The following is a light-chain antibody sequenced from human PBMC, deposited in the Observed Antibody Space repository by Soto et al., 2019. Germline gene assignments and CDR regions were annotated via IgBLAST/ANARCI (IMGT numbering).Light chain of an antibody. J-gene: IGKJ1*01. CDR2: GAS. V-gene: IGKV3-15*01. CDR1: QSVSSK. Sequence: EIVMTQSPGTLSVSPGEGATLSCRASQSVSSKLAWYQQKPGQAPRLLMYGASTRADGIPARFTGSGSGTEFTLTISSLQSEDFAVYYCQQYHIWPPWTSGQGTKVDIK. CDR3: QQYHIWPPWT.